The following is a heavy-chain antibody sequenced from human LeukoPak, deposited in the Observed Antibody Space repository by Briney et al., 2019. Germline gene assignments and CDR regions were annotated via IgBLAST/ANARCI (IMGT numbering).Heavy chain of an antibody. CDR3: AKDFRVGARSFDY. V-gene: IGHV3-66*01. J-gene: IGHJ4*02. CDR2: IYSGGST. D-gene: IGHD1-26*01. Sequence: GGSLRLSCAASEFSVGSNYMTWVRQAPGKGLEWVSLIYSGGSTYYADSVKGRFTISRDNSKNTLYLQMNSLRTEDSAVYFCAKDFRVGARSFDYWGQGTLVTVSS. CDR1: EFSVGSNY.